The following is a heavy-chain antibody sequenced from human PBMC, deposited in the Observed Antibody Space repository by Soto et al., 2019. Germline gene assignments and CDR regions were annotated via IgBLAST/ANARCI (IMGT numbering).Heavy chain of an antibody. CDR1: GGTFSSQA. J-gene: IGHJ4*02. CDR2: IVPFFRGT. V-gene: IGHV1-69*13. CDR3: ARGRNHDVLRFLEWSLSLSY. D-gene: IGHD3-3*01. Sequence: ASVKVSCKASGGTFSSQAFRWVRQAPGQGLERMGGIVPFFRGTNYAQKFQGRITITADDSTSTTYMELSSLRSEDTAVYYCARGRNHDVLRFLEWSLSLSYWGQGTLVTVSS.